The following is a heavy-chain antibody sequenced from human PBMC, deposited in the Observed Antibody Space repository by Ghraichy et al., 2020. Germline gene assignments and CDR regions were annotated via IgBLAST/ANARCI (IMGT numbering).Heavy chain of an antibody. Sequence: TPSLTCTVSGGSISSYYWSWIRQPPGKGLEWIGYIYYSGSTNYNPSLKSRVTISVDTSKNQFSLKLSSVTAADTAVYYCARIRLELGVDPWGQGTLVTVSS. V-gene: IGHV4-59*01. J-gene: IGHJ5*02. CDR1: GGSISSYY. CDR2: IYYSGST. CDR3: ARIRLELGVDP. D-gene: IGHD1-7*01.